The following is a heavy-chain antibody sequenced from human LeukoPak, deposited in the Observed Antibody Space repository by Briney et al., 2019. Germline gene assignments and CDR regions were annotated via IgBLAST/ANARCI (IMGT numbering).Heavy chain of an antibody. CDR3: ASHPIRTADY. Sequence: GGSLRLSCAASGFTFRNYAMTWVRQAPGRGLEWVSGISGSGGSTYYADSVKGRFTISRDNSKNTLYLQMNSLRAEDTAVYYCASHPIRTADYWGQGTLVTVSS. CDR1: GFTFRNYA. J-gene: IGHJ4*02. CDR2: ISGSGGST. D-gene: IGHD5-24*01. V-gene: IGHV3-23*01.